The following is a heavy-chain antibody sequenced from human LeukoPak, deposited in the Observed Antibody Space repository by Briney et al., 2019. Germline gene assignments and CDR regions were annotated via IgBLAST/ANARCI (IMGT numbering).Heavy chain of an antibody. D-gene: IGHD3/OR15-3a*01. CDR2: ISYDGSNK. V-gene: IGHV3-30-3*01. CDR3: ASIFLDGDY. Sequence: GGSLRLSCAASGFTFSSYAMHWVRQAPGKGLEWVAVISYDGSNKYYADSVKGRFTISRDNSKNTLYLQMNSLRAEDTAVYYCASIFLDGDYWGQGTPVTVSS. J-gene: IGHJ4*02. CDR1: GFTFSSYA.